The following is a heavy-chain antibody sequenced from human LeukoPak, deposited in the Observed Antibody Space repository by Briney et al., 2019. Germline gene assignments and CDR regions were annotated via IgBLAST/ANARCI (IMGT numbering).Heavy chain of an antibody. CDR2: IYYSGST. D-gene: IGHD3-16*01. Sequence: SETLSLTCTVSGGSISSYYWSWIRQPPGKGLEWIGYIYYSGSTKYNPSLKSRVTISVDTSKNQFSLKLSSVTAADTAVYYCAGAGPYDYVWGSYNWFDPWGQGTLVTVSS. V-gene: IGHV4-59*08. J-gene: IGHJ5*02. CDR1: GGSISSYY. CDR3: AGAGPYDYVWGSYNWFDP.